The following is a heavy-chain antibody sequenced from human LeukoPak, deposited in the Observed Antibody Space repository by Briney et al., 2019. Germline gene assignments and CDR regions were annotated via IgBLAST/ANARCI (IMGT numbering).Heavy chain of an antibody. Sequence: GGSLRLSCAASGFTFSSYWMSWVRQAPGKGLEWVANIKQDGSEKYYVDSVKGRFTISRDNAKNSLYLQMNSLRAEDTAVYYCARDFGYDYVWGSCRDGAFDIWGQGTMVTVSS. CDR2: IKQDGSEK. D-gene: IGHD3-16*02. CDR3: ARDFGYDYVWGSCRDGAFDI. J-gene: IGHJ3*02. V-gene: IGHV3-7*01. CDR1: GFTFSSYW.